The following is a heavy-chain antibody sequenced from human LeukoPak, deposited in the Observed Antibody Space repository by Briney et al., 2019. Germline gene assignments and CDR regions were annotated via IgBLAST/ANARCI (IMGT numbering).Heavy chain of an antibody. V-gene: IGHV4-34*01. CDR2: INHSEST. Sequence: ASETLSLTCAVYGRSFSGYNWSWIRQRPGKGLEWIGEINHSESTNYNPSLKSRVTISVDTSKNQFSLKLSSVTAAHTAVYYCARGPTNNGRSLRLDDWGQGTLVTVSS. D-gene: IGHD1/OR15-1a*01. CDR1: GRSFSGYN. CDR3: ARGPTNNGRSLRLDD. J-gene: IGHJ4*02.